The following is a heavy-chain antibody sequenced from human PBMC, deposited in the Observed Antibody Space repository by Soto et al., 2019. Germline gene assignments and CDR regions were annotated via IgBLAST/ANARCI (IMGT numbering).Heavy chain of an antibody. J-gene: IGHJ5*02. Sequence: QVQLVQSVTEVKKPGASVQVSCKASGYSFTSYGINWVRQAPGQGLEWMGWISTYNGDTNYAQKFQGRDTMTTDTSTTTVYMELRRLTSDDTAVYFCARGDSPGFARGWFDPWGQGTVVTVSS. CDR3: ARGDSPGFARGWFDP. CDR2: ISTYNGDT. V-gene: IGHV1-18*04. CDR1: GYSFTSYG. D-gene: IGHD3-16*01.